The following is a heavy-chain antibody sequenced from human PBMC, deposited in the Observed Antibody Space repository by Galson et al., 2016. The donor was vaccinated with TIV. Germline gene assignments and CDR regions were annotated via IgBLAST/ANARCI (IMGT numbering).Heavy chain of an antibody. Sequence: SVKVSCKASGYTFINYYMHWVRQAPGQGLEWVGVIDPSGGGTTYAQKFQGRVTMTRDTSTNTVYMELSSLTSGDTAVFYCAVWANTYYFALWGQGTLITVSS. CDR3: AVWANTYYFAL. CDR2: IDPSGGGT. D-gene: IGHD2-8*01. J-gene: IGHJ4*02. CDR1: GYTFINYY. V-gene: IGHV1-46*01.